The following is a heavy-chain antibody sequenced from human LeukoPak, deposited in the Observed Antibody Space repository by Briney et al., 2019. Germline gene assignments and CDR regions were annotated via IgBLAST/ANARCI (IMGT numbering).Heavy chain of an antibody. D-gene: IGHD6-19*01. Sequence: GGSLRLSCAASGFTFSSYSMNWVRQAPGKGLVWVSSISSSSSYIYYADSVKGRFTISRDNAKNSLYLQMNSLRAEDTAVYYCASCIAVAGTFDYWGQGTLVTVSS. CDR2: ISSSSSYI. CDR1: GFTFSSYS. J-gene: IGHJ4*02. V-gene: IGHV3-21*01. CDR3: ASCIAVAGTFDY.